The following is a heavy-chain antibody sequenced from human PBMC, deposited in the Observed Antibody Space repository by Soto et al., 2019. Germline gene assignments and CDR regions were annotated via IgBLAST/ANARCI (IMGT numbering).Heavy chain of an antibody. J-gene: IGHJ6*02. D-gene: IGHD6-13*01. CDR1: GFTFSSYW. V-gene: IGHV3-74*01. Sequence: GGSLRLSCAASGFTFSSYWMHWVRQAPGKGLVWVSRINSDGSSTSYADSVKGRFTISRDNAKNTLYLQMNSLRAEDTAVYYCARDLGYSSSWYGGYYYYGMDVWGQGTTVTVSS. CDR3: ARDLGYSSSWYGGYYYYGMDV. CDR2: INSDGSST.